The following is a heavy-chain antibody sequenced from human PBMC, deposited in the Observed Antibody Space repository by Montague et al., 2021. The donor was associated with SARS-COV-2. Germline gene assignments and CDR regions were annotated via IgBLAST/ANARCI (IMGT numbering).Heavy chain of an antibody. CDR1: GDSITSGGYF. V-gene: IGHV4-31*03. D-gene: IGHD4-11*01. Sequence: TLSLTCTVSGDSITSGGYFWNWICPHQGKGLVYIGAITYSGSNYYKPSITSRVSISMDTSKNAFSLSLHSVTAADTAVYFCATSGRRGYSNPFHHCGRGSLVTVSS. CDR3: ATSGRRGYSNPFHH. CDR2: ITYSGSN. J-gene: IGHJ4*02.